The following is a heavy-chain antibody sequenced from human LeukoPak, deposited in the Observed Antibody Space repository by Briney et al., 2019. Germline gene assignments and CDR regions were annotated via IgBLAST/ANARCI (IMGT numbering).Heavy chain of an antibody. V-gene: IGHV4-61*01. J-gene: IGHJ3*02. Sequence: SETLSLTRTVSGGSVSRDSYYWSWIRQPPGKGLEWIGYIYYTGTTNYNPSLKIRVTMSVDTSKNQLSLKLRSVTAADTAVYYCARRGIVVRDAFDIWGQGTMVIVSS. D-gene: IGHD2-2*01. CDR2: IYYTGTT. CDR3: ARRGIVVRDAFDI. CDR1: GGSVSRDSYY.